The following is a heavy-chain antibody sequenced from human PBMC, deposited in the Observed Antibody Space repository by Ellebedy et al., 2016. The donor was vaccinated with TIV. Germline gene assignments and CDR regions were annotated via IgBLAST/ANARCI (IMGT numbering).Heavy chain of an antibody. Sequence: GESLKISXAASGFTFSSYSMNWVRQAPGKGLEWVSYISSSSSTIYYADSVKGRFTISRDNAKNSLYLQMNSLRAEDTAVYYCARVRSRIAAGPSKIDYWGQGTLVTVSS. CDR3: ARVRSRIAAGPSKIDY. D-gene: IGHD6-13*01. CDR1: GFTFSSYS. CDR2: ISSSSSTI. J-gene: IGHJ4*02. V-gene: IGHV3-48*04.